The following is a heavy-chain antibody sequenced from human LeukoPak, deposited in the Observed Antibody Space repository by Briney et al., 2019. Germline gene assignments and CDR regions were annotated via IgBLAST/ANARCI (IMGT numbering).Heavy chain of an antibody. D-gene: IGHD5-18*01. Sequence: GGSLRLSCAASGFTFSNYSVNWVRQAPGKGLEWVSFISSGGGTTYYADSVKGRFNLSRDNAENSLYMQMNSLRDEDTAVYYCARGAETQLWLRSAFDYWGQGTLVTVSS. J-gene: IGHJ4*02. CDR3: ARGAETQLWLRSAFDY. CDR2: ISSGGGTT. CDR1: GFTFSNYS. V-gene: IGHV3-48*02.